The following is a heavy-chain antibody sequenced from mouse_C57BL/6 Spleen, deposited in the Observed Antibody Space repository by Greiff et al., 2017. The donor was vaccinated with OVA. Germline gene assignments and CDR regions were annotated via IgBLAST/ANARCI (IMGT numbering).Heavy chain of an antibody. V-gene: IGHV1-82*01. Sequence: QVQPQQSGPELVKPGASVKISCKASGYAFSSSWMNWVKQRPGKGLEWIGRIYPGDGDTNYNGKFKGKATLTADKSSSTAYMQLSSLTSEDSAVYFCAIGYSNTGYFDYWGQGTTLTVSS. J-gene: IGHJ2*01. CDR1: GYAFSSSW. CDR2: IYPGDGDT. D-gene: IGHD2-5*01. CDR3: AIGYSNTGYFDY.